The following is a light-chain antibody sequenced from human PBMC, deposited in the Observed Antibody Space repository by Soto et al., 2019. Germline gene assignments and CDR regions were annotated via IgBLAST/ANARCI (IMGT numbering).Light chain of an antibody. J-gene: IGKJ4*01. CDR1: QSVSSY. CDR2: DAS. CDR3: QQRSNWPPP. Sequence: EIVLTQSPATLSLSPGERATLSCRASQSVSSYLAWYQQKPGQAPRLLIYDASNRATGIPARFSGSGSGTDFTLTIGSLEPEDFAVYYCQQRSNWPPPFGGGTKVDIK. V-gene: IGKV3-11*01.